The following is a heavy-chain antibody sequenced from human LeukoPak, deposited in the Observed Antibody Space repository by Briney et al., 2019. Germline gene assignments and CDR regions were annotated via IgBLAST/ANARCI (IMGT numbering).Heavy chain of an antibody. V-gene: IGHV4-34*01. CDR3: TRDDKTTTGPYFDY. J-gene: IGHJ4*02. D-gene: IGHD1-1*01. CDR1: GGSFSGYY. CDR2: INHSGST. Sequence: SETLSLTCAVYGGSFSGYYWSWIRQPPGKGLEWIGEINHSGSTNYNPSLKSRVTISVDTSKNQFSLTLSSVTAADTAVYFCTRDDKTTTGPYFDYWGQGTLVTVSS.